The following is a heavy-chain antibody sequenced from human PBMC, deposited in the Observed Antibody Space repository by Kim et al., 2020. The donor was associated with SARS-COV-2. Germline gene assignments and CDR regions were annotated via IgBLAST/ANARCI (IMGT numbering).Heavy chain of an antibody. V-gene: IGHV1-24*01. D-gene: IGHD1-26*01. CDR1: GYTLTELS. J-gene: IGHJ5*02. CDR3: ATAAGVCGGATRCPGGFDP. CDR2: FDPEDGET. Sequence: ASVKVSCKVSGYTLTELSMHWVRQAPGKGLEWMGGFDPEDGETIYAQKFQGRVTMTEDTSTDTAYMELSSLRSEDTAVYYCATAAGVCGGATRCPGGFDPWGQGTLVTVSS.